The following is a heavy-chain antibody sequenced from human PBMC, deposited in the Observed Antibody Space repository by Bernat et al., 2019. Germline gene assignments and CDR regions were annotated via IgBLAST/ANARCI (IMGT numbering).Heavy chain of an antibody. CDR1: GFTVSSNY. D-gene: IGHD2-8*02. Sequence: EVQLVESGGGLVQPGGSLRLSCAASGFTVSSNYMSWVRQAPGKGLGWVSVIYSGGSTYYADSVKGRFTISRDNSKNTLYLQMNSLRAEDTAVYYCVSPARWSSAFDIWGQGTMVTVSS. V-gene: IGHV3-66*01. CDR3: VSPARWSSAFDI. J-gene: IGHJ3*02. CDR2: IYSGGST.